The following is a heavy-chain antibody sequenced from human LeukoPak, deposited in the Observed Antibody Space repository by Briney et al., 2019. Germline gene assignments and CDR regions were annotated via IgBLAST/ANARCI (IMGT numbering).Heavy chain of an antibody. V-gene: IGHV3-21*01. Sequence: GGSLRLSCAASGFTFSSYSMNWVRQAPGKWLEWVSSISSSSSYIYHADSMKGRFTISRDNAKNSLYLQMSSLRGEDTAVYYCARGGYSYGFGFDYWGQGTLVTVSS. J-gene: IGHJ4*02. CDR1: GFTFSSYS. D-gene: IGHD5-18*01. CDR3: ARGGYSYGFGFDY. CDR2: ISSSSSYI.